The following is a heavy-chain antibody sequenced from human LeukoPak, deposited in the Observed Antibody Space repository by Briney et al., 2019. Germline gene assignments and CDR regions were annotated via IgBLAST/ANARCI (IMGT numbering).Heavy chain of an antibody. CDR2: IIPIFGTA. CDR1: GGTFSSYA. Sequence: SVKVSCKASGGTFSSYAISWVRQAPGQGLEWMGGIIPIFGTANYAQKFQGRVTITADESTSTAYMELSSLRSEDTAVYYCARTAVGATTRDYYYYGMDVWGQGTTVTVSS. D-gene: IGHD1-26*01. V-gene: IGHV1-69*13. J-gene: IGHJ6*02. CDR3: ARTAVGATTRDYYYYGMDV.